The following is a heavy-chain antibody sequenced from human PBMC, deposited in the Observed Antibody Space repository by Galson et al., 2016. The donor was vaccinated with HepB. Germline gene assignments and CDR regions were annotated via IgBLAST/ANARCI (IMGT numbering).Heavy chain of an antibody. CDR2: ISWNSDNI. CDR1: GFTFDDYA. Sequence: SLRLSCAASGFTFDDYAMHWVRQGPGKGLEWVSGISWNSDNIYYADSVEGRFTISRDNAKNSLYLQMNSLRAEDTALYYCASEQYYDSSGYLHYWGQGTLVTVSS. J-gene: IGHJ4*02. D-gene: IGHD3-22*01. CDR3: ASEQYYDSSGYLHY. V-gene: IGHV3-9*01.